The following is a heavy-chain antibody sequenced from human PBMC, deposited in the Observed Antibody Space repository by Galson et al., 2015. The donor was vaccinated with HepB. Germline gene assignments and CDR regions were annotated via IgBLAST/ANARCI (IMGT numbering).Heavy chain of an antibody. CDR3: AKTIRPAAIGEAYGMDV. D-gene: IGHD2-2*01. J-gene: IGHJ6*02. CDR1: GFTFSSYA. Sequence: SLRLSCAASGFTFSSYAMSWVRQAPGKGLEWVSAISGSGGSTYYADSVKGRFTISRDNTKNTLYLQMNSLRAEDTAVYYCAKTIRPAAIGEAYGMDVWGQGTTVTVSS. CDR2: ISGSGGST. V-gene: IGHV3-23*01.